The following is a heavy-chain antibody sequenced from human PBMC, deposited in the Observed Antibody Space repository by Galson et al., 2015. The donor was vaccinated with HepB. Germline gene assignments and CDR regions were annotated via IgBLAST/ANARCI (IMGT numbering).Heavy chain of an antibody. V-gene: IGHV3-74*01. Sequence: SLRLSCATSGFSFSNYWMHWVRQAPGKGLVWVSRINSDGGSTAYADSVKGRFTIARDNAKNMLYLQMNSLRDEDTAVYYCARNYYMDVWGRGTPVTVSS. CDR2: INSDGGST. J-gene: IGHJ6*03. D-gene: IGHD3-10*01. CDR1: GFSFSNYW. CDR3: ARNYYMDV.